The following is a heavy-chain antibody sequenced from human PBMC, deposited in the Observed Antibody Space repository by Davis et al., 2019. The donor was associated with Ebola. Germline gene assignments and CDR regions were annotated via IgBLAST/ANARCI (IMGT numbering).Heavy chain of an antibody. CDR3: ATRRTTYGLDV. J-gene: IGHJ6*02. V-gene: IGHV3-74*01. Sequence: GESLKISCAASGVTFSRYWMHWVRQAPGKGLVWVSRINSDGSTRNYADSVKGRFTISRDNAKNTLYLQINSLRADDTAVYYCATRRTTYGLDVWGQGTTVTVSS. CDR2: INSDGSTR. D-gene: IGHD6-6*01. CDR1: GVTFSRYW.